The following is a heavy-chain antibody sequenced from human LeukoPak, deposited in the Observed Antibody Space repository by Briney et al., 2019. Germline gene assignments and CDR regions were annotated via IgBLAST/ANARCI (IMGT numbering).Heavy chain of an antibody. Sequence: GGSLRLSCAASGFTLTYYCMSWVRQAPGKGLEWVANIKQGGSEKNYVDSVKGRFTISRDNAENSLYLQMNSLRAEDTAVYYGARDRGGHSYWGQGTLVIVSS. CDR2: IKQGGSEK. CDR1: GFTLTYYC. V-gene: IGHV3-7*01. CDR3: ARDRGGHSY. J-gene: IGHJ4*02.